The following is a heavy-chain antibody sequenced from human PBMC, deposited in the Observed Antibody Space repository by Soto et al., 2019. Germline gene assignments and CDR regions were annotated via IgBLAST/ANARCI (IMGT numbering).Heavy chain of an antibody. CDR3: VRTSLVVAAATREDY. D-gene: IGHD2-15*01. Sequence: EVQLVESGGGLVQPGGSLRLSCAASGFTFSSYCMHWVRQAPGKGLVWVSRINSDGSSTSYADSVKGRFTISRDNAKNTVYLQMNSLRAEDTAVYYCVRTSLVVAAATREDYWGQGTLVTVSS. CDR1: GFTFSSYC. CDR2: INSDGSST. J-gene: IGHJ4*02. V-gene: IGHV3-74*01.